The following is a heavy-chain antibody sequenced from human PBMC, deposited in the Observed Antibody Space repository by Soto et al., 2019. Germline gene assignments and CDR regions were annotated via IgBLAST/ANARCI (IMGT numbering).Heavy chain of an antibody. CDR1: GFTFSSYA. CDR3: AKARTHSRPNYDFWSGYVY. D-gene: IGHD3-3*01. CDR2: ISGSGGST. J-gene: IGHJ4*02. V-gene: IGHV3-23*01. Sequence: GGSLRLSCAASGFTFSSYAMSWVRQAPGKGLEWVSAISGSGGSTYYADSVKGRFTISRDNSKNTLYLQMNSLRAEDTAVYYCAKARTHSRPNYDFWSGYVYWGQGTLVTVSS.